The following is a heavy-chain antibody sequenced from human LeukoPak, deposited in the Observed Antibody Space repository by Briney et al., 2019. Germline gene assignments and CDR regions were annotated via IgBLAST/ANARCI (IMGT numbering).Heavy chain of an antibody. CDR1: GFTSTNYA. D-gene: IGHD5-12*01. Sequence: GGSLRLSCAASGFTSTNYAMNGVRQAPGKGLEWVSVLIGSSGSTDYADSVKGRFTISRDNSKNTVFLQMNSLRAEDTAIYYCAKGAYDYIEIGYFDSWGQGTLVTVSS. CDR3: AKGAYDYIEIGYFDS. J-gene: IGHJ4*02. CDR2: LIGSSGST. V-gene: IGHV3-23*01.